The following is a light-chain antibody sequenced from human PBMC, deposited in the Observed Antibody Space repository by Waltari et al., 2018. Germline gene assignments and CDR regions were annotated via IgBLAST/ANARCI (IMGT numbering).Light chain of an antibody. CDR3: QQYDNWPPGYT. J-gene: IGKJ2*01. Sequence: EIVITQSPDTLTVSPAETATLYCRASQSINTNLGWYQQRPGQAPSLLIYDASTRATGIPPRFSGSGSGTDFTLTISSLQSEDLAVYYCQQYDNWPPGYTFGQGTKLEIK. V-gene: IGKV3D-15*01. CDR2: DAS. CDR1: QSINTN.